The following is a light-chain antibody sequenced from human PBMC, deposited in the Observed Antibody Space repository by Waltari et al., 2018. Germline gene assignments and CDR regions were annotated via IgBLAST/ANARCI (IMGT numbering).Light chain of an antibody. V-gene: IGLV2-11*01. CDR3: CSYGGSFSSGYD. J-gene: IGLJ1*01. CDR2: DVS. CDR1: SSDIVDDHY. Sequence: QSALTQSRSVSGSPGQSVTISCTGSSSDIVDDHYFSCYQQHPDKAPKFMIYDVSKRPSGVPDRFSGSKSCNTDSLTISGLQTEDEADYYCCSYGGSFSSGYDFGSGTKVTVL.